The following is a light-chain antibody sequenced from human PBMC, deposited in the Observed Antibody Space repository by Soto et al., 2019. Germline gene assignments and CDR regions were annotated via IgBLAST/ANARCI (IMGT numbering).Light chain of an antibody. CDR2: GAS. CDR1: QSVNSN. Sequence: EIVMTQSPATLSVSPGERATLSCRASQSVNSNLAWYQQKPGQAPRLLIYGASSRATGIPARFSGSGSGTDFTLTISSLQSEDFATYYCQQSYSTPPTFGQGTRLEIK. J-gene: IGKJ5*01. V-gene: IGKV3-15*01. CDR3: QQSYSTPPT.